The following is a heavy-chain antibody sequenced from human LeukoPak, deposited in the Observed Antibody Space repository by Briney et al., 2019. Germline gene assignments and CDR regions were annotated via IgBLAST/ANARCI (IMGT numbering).Heavy chain of an antibody. CDR2: ISSSSSYI. V-gene: IGHV3-21*01. Sequence: PGGSLRLSCAASGFTFSSYSMNWVRQAPGKGLEWVSSISSSSSYIYYADSVKGRFTISRDNSKNTLYLQMNSLRAEDTAVYYCARTGSGYDSAPFDYWGQGTLVTVSS. CDR3: ARTGSGYDSAPFDY. J-gene: IGHJ4*02. CDR1: GFTFSSYS. D-gene: IGHD5-12*01.